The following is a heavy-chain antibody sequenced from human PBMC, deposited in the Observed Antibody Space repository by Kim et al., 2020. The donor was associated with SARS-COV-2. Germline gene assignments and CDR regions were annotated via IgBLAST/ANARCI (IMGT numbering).Heavy chain of an antibody. D-gene: IGHD3-10*01. CDR3: ARDGVFGSGSYSWFDP. Sequence: ASVKVSCKASGYTFTSYGISWVRQAPGQGLEWMGWISAYNGNTNYAQKLQGRVTMTTDTSTSTAYMELRSLRSDDTAVYYCARDGVFGSGSYSWFDPWGQGTLVTVSS. CDR2: ISAYNGNT. V-gene: IGHV1-18*01. CDR1: GYTFTSYG. J-gene: IGHJ5*02.